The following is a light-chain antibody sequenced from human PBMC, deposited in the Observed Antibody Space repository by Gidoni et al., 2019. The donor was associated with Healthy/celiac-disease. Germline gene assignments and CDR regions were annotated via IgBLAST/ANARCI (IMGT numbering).Light chain of an antibody. CDR3: QQYYSTPPYT. J-gene: IGKJ2*01. CDR1: QSVLYSSNNKNY. V-gene: IGKV4-1*01. CDR2: WAS. Sequence: TINCKSSQSVLYSSNNKNYLAWYQQKPGQPPKLLIYWASTRESGVPDRFSGSGSGTDFTLTISSLQAEDVAVYYCQQYYSTPPYTFGQGTKLEIK.